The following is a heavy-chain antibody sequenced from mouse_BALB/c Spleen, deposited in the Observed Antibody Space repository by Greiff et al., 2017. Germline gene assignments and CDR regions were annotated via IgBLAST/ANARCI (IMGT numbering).Heavy chain of an antibody. CDR1: GFSLTSYG. J-gene: IGHJ4*01. CDR3: ARHWDGNYVGAMDY. D-gene: IGHD2-1*01. CDR2: IWSDGST. V-gene: IGHV2-6-2*01. Sequence: VQGVESGPDLVAPSQSLSITCTVSGFSLTSYGVHWVRQPPGEGLEWLVVIWSDGSTTYNSALKSRLSISKDNSKSQVFLKMNSLQTDDTAMYYCARHWDGNYVGAMDYWGQGTSVTVSS.